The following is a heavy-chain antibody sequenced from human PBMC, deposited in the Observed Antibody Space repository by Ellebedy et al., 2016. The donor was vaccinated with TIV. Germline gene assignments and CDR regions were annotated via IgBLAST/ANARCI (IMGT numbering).Heavy chain of an antibody. D-gene: IGHD2/OR15-2a*01. CDR1: GFNFNTYT. CDR3: ARETFSGFGTYYYYMDV. CDR2: ISSSSSYI. Sequence: GESLKISCAGSGFNFNTYTMNWVRQAPGKGLEWVSSISSSSSYIYQGDSVKGRFTISRDNAKNSLYLQLSSLRAEETAVYYCARETFSGFGTYYYYMDVWGKGTTVTVSS. V-gene: IGHV3-21*01. J-gene: IGHJ6*03.